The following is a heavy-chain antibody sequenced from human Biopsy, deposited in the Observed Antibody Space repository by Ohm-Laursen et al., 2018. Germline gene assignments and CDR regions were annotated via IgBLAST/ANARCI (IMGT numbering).Heavy chain of an antibody. J-gene: IGHJ5*02. V-gene: IGHV4-39*01. CDR2: IYNTETT. Sequence: SDTLSLTCTVSGGSISSSSTYYWAWLRQPPGKGLEWIGSIYNTETTFYNPPLKSRVTISIDTSTNQFSLKVSSVTAADTALYFCARHPTGFWFDPWGHGTLVTVSS. CDR1: GGSISSSSTYY. CDR3: ARHPTGFWFDP.